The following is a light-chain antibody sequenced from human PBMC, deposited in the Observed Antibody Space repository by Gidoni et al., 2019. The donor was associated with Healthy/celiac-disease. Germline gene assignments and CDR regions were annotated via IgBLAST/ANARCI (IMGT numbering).Light chain of an antibody. Sequence: SVLTQPPSVSGAPRQRVTSSCTGSSSTIGAGYDVHWYQQLPGTAPKLLIYGNSNRPSGVPDRFSGPKSGTSASLAITGHQAEDEADYYCQSYDSSLSGSGVFGGGTKLTVL. J-gene: IGLJ2*01. V-gene: IGLV1-40*01. CDR2: GNS. CDR1: SSTIGAGYD. CDR3: QSYDSSLSGSGV.